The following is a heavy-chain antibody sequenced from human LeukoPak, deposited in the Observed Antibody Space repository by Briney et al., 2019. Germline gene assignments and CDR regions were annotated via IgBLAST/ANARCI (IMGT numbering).Heavy chain of an antibody. V-gene: IGHV4-59*01. J-gene: IGHJ4*02. CDR3: ARAHSSGYFPFDS. CDR1: GGSIGSYY. D-gene: IGHD3-22*01. CDR2: IYYSGST. Sequence: KPSETLSLTCTVSGGSIGSYYWSWIRQPPGKGLEWIGYIYYSGSTNYNPSLKSRVTISVDTSKNQFSLKLSSVTAADTAVYYCARAHSSGYFPFDSWGQGTLVTVSS.